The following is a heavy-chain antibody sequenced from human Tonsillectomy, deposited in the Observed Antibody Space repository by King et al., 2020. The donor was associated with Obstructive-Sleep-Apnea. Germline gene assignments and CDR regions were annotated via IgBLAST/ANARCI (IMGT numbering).Heavy chain of an antibody. CDR1: GGTFSSYA. CDR2: IIPILGIA. J-gene: IGHJ3*02. V-gene: IGHV1-69*09. CDR3: ARDLEEYCGGYCPEHAFDI. Sequence: QLVQSGAEVKKPGSSVKVSCKASGGTFSSYAISWVRQAPGQGLELMGGIIPILGIANYAQKFQGRVTITADKSTSTAYMELSRLRSEDTAVYYCARDLEEYCGGYCPEHAFDIWGQGTMVTVSS. D-gene: IGHD2-21*02.